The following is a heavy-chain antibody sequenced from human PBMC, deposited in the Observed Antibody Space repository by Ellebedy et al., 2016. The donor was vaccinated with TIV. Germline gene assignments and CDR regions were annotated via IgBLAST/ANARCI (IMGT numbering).Heavy chain of an antibody. D-gene: IGHD3-22*01. J-gene: IGHJ5*02. V-gene: IGHV4-34*01. CDR2: INHSGST. CDR3: ARTYNYDSGAPNWFDP. CDR1: GGSFSGYY. Sequence: SETLSLTCAVYGGSFSGYYWSWIRQPPGKGLEWIGEINHSGSTNYNPSLKSRVTVSVDTSKNQFSLKLSSVTAADTAVYYCARTYNYDSGAPNWFDPWGQGTLVTVSS.